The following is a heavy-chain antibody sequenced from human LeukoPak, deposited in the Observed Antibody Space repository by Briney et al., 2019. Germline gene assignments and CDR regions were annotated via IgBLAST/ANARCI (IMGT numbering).Heavy chain of an antibody. Sequence: GGSLRLSCAASGFTFSSYAMSWVRQAPGEGLEWVSAISGSGGSTYYADSVKGRFTISRDNSQNTLYLQMNSLRAEDTAVYYCAKDRGSGWYSPIDYWGQGTLVTVSS. CDR1: GFTFSSYA. CDR2: ISGSGGST. D-gene: IGHD6-19*01. J-gene: IGHJ4*02. V-gene: IGHV3-23*01. CDR3: AKDRGSGWYSPIDY.